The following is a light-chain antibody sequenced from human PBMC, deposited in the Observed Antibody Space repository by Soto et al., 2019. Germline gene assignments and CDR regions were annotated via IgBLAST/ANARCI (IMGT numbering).Light chain of an antibody. V-gene: IGKV3-11*01. CDR2: DAS. CDR3: QQRFTWPPFT. Sequence: EIVLTQSPATLSLSPGERATLSCRASQSVSSYLAWYQQKPGQGPRLLIYDASNRATGIPARFSGSGSGTDFTLTISSLEPEDSAVYYCQQRFTWPPFTFGPGTKVDF. J-gene: IGKJ3*01. CDR1: QSVSSY.